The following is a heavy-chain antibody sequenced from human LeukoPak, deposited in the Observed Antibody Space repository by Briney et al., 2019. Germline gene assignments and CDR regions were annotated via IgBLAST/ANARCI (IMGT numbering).Heavy chain of an antibody. CDR1: GFTFSSYA. J-gene: IGHJ4*02. D-gene: IGHD3-10*01. CDR2: ISSSGGST. Sequence: GGSLRLSCAASGFTFSSYAMSWVRQAPGKGLEWVSAISSSGGSTYYADSVKGRFTISRDNSKNTLYLQMNSLRAEDTAVYYCAYMVRGVIAGYWGQGTLVTVSS. CDR3: AYMVRGVIAGY. V-gene: IGHV3-23*01.